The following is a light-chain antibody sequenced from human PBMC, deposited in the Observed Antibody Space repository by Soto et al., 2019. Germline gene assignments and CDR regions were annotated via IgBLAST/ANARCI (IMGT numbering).Light chain of an antibody. CDR1: QGIRND. CDR3: QQYHIYSGT. Sequence: DIQVTQSPSSLSASVGDRFTITCRASQGIRNDLGWYQQRPGKPPNLLIYKASTLASGVPSRFSGSGSGTEFTLTINSLQPDDFATYYCQQYHIYSGTFGQGTKV. V-gene: IGKV1-17*01. J-gene: IGKJ1*01. CDR2: KAS.